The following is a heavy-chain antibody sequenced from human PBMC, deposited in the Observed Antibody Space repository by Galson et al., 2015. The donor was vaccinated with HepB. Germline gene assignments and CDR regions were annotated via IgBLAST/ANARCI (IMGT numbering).Heavy chain of an antibody. CDR3: ARGALVVVVDATENNWFAP. D-gene: IGHD2-15*01. CDR2: INPYSRNT. Sequence: SVKVSCKASGYTVSTYSITWVRQAPGQGLEWLGWINPYSRNTKVARKVQGRVILTADISTNTAYMELRRLTSDDTAVYYCARGALVVVVDATENNWFAPWGQGTLVTVSS. V-gene: IGHV1-18*01. J-gene: IGHJ5*02. CDR1: GYTVSTYS.